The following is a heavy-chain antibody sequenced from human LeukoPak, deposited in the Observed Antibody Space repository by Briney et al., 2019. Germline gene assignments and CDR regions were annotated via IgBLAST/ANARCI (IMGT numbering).Heavy chain of an antibody. CDR3: ARRRAGRDWFDP. Sequence: GSLRLSCAASGFTFSSYAMSWVRQPPGQGLEWIGSIYYSGNTYYNPSLKSRVTISVDTSKNQFSLKLSSVTATDTAVYYCARRRAGRDWFDPWGQGTLVTVSS. CDR2: IYYSGNT. CDR1: GFTFSSYA. D-gene: IGHD6-19*01. V-gene: IGHV4-39*01. J-gene: IGHJ5*02.